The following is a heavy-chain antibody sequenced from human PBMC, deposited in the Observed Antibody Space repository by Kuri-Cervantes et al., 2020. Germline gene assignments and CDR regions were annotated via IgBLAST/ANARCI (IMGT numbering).Heavy chain of an antibody. CDR2: IKHDGSEK. CDR1: GFTFNNYW. V-gene: IGHV3-7*01. Sequence: GESLKISCAASGFTFNNYWMSWVRQAPGKGLEWVATIKHDGSEKTYVDSVKGRFTISRDNAKNSLYLQMNSLRAEETAVYYCAREYCSSTSCSPYYYYGMDVWGQGTTVTVSS. CDR3: AREYCSSTSCSPYYYYGMDV. D-gene: IGHD2-2*01. J-gene: IGHJ6*02.